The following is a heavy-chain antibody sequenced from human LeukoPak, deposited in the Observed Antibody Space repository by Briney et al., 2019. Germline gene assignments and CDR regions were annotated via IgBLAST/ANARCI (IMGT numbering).Heavy chain of an antibody. CDR2: IYYSAST. V-gene: IGHV4-59*01. Sequence: SETLSLTCTVSGGSISSYYWSWIRQPPGKGLEWIGYIYYSASTNYNPSLKSRVTISVDTSKNQFSLKLSSVTAADTAVYYCARGNIVVVPAAMGFDYWGQGTLVTVSS. J-gene: IGHJ4*02. CDR3: ARGNIVVVPAAMGFDY. CDR1: GGSISSYY. D-gene: IGHD2-2*01.